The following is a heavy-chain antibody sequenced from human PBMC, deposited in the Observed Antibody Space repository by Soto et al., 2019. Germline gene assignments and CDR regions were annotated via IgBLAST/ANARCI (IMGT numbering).Heavy chain of an antibody. CDR2: ISGSGGRI. CDR3: AEERNIVVNWFDP. Sequence: EVQLLESGGGLVQPGGSLRLSCAASGFPFSSYAMSWVRQTQGKGLEWVSGISGSGGRIYYADSGKGRFTISRDNSKNTLYLQINRLRGEDTAVYYCAEERNIVVNWFDPWGQGTLVTVSS. CDR1: GFPFSSYA. J-gene: IGHJ5*02. V-gene: IGHV3-23*01. D-gene: IGHD2-21*01.